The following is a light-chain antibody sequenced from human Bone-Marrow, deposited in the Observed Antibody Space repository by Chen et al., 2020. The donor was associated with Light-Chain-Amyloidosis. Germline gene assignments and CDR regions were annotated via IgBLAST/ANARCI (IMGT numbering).Light chain of an antibody. J-gene: IGLJ2*01. Sequence: SYELTQPPSVSVSPGQTARITCSGDDLPTKYAYGYQQKPGQAPVLVIHRDTGRPSGISERFSGSSSGTTATLTISGVQAEDEADYHCQAADSSGTYEGIFGGGTKLTVL. CDR2: RDT. CDR1: DLPTKY. V-gene: IGLV3-25*03. CDR3: QAADSSGTYEGI.